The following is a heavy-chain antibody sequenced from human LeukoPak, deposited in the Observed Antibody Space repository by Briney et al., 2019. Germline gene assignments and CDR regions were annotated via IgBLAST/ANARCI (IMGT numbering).Heavy chain of an antibody. CDR2: IKQDGSEE. CDR1: GFPFSSHW. J-gene: IGHJ6*02. Sequence: RGSLRPSIEDPGFPFSSHWITWFCQAPGKRQEWVATIKQDGSEEYYVDSVKGRFTISRDNAKNSLYLQMHTLRAEDTALYYCARDPFGSSGWFLDYGMDVWGQGTTVTVSS. CDR3: ARDPFGSSGWFLDYGMDV. D-gene: IGHD6-13*01. V-gene: IGHV3-7*01.